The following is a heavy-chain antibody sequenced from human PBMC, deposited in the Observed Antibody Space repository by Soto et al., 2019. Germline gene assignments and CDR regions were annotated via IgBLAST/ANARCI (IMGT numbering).Heavy chain of an antibody. CDR2: ISVNTGDT. D-gene: IGHD4-4*01. J-gene: IGHJ6*03. CDR3: AILTTLSIPKYSYYYYMDV. Sequence: QVQLAQSGAEVKKPGASVEVSCRASGYTFSNYGISWVRQAPGQGLEWMAWISVNTGDTNFAQKFQGRLTVTTDTSTSTDYRELRGLRSDDSAVYYCAILTTLSIPKYSYYYYMDVWGKGTTVTLS. CDR1: GYTFSNYG. V-gene: IGHV1-18*01.